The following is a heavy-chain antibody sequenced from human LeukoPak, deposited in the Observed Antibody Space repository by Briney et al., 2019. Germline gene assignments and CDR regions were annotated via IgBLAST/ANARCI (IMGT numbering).Heavy chain of an antibody. CDR3: AKSPPSLYDILTGYLYYFDY. D-gene: IGHD3-9*01. CDR2: INSDGSGT. CDR1: GFTFSTYW. J-gene: IGHJ4*02. V-gene: IGHV3-74*01. Sequence: GGSLRLSCAASGFTFSTYWMHWVRQAPGKGLVWVSRINSDGSGTTYADSVKGRFTVSRDNAKNTLYLQMNSLRAEDTAVYYCAKSPPSLYDILTGYLYYFDYWGQGTLVTVSS.